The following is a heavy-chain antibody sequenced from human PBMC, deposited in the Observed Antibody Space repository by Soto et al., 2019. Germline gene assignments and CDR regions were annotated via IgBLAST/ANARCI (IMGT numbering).Heavy chain of an antibody. CDR1: GYTLTELS. CDR3: ATDRALFLGDYYSMDV. D-gene: IGHD3-10*01. CDR2: FDPEDGET. V-gene: IGHV1-24*01. Sequence: ASVKVSCKVSGYTLTELSMHWVRQAPGKGLEWMGGFDPEDGETIYAQKFQGRVTMTEDTSTDTAYMELSSLRSEDTAVYYCATDRALFLGDYYSMDVWGQGTTVTVSS. J-gene: IGHJ6*02.